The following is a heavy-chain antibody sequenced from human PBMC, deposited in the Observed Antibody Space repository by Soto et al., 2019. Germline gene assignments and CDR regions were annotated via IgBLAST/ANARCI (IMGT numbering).Heavy chain of an antibody. J-gene: IGHJ4*02. CDR1: GFTFSSYS. Sequence: GGSLRLSCAASGFTFSSYSMNWVRQAPGKGLEWVSSISSSSSYIYYADSVKGRFTISRDNAKNSLYLQMNSLRAEDTAVYYFARANPDNHEYSFYWGQGTLVNVSS. D-gene: IGHD4-4*01. CDR2: ISSSSSYI. V-gene: IGHV3-21*01. CDR3: ARANPDNHEYSFY.